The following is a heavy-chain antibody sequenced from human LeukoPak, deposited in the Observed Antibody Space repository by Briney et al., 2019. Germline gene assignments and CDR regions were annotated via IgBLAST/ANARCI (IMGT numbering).Heavy chain of an antibody. J-gene: IGHJ4*02. CDR3: ARAAPVEATTRPPFDY. Sequence: SETLSLTCTVSGGSISSSAYYWGWIRQPPGKGLEWIGTIYYSGSTYYNPSLKSRVTISVDTSKNQFSLKLSSVTAADTAVYYCARAAPVEATTRPPFDYWGQGTLVTVSS. V-gene: IGHV4-39*07. CDR2: IYYSGST. D-gene: IGHD1-1*01. CDR1: GGSISSSAYY.